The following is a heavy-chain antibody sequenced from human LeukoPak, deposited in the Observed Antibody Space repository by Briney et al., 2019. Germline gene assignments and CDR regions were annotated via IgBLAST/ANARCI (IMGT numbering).Heavy chain of an antibody. D-gene: IGHD3-22*01. CDR2: ISHDGNDK. Sequence: GRSLRLSCAASGFSFSSNVMHWVRQAPGKGLEWVAQISHDGNDKYYADSAKSRFTISRDNSKNTLFLQLDSLRAEDTAVYFCAKVGIGYYYPFDYWGQGTLVTVSS. V-gene: IGHV3-30*18. CDR1: GFSFSSNV. J-gene: IGHJ4*02. CDR3: AKVGIGYYYPFDY.